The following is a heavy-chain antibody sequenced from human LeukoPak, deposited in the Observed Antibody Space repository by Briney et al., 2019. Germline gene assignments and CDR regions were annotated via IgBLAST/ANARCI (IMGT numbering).Heavy chain of an antibody. D-gene: IGHD6-6*01. CDR3: ARWAIATRRGYEY. J-gene: IGHJ4*02. Sequence: SETLSLTCTVSGGSISTYYWTWIRQPPGKGLEWIGHIYNNGKPDYNPSLKSRVTISLDMSKNQFSLKLSSVTAAGTAVYYCARWAIATRRGYEYRGQGTLVTVSS. CDR2: IYNNGKP. V-gene: IGHV4-59*12. CDR1: GGSISTYY.